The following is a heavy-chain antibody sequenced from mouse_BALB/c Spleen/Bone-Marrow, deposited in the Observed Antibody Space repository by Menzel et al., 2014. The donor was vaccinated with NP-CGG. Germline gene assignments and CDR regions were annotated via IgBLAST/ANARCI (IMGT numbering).Heavy chain of an antibody. V-gene: IGHV5-2*01. Sequence: EVQLQQSGGGLVQPGESLTLSCESNEYEFPSHDMSWVRKTPEKRLELVAAINSDGGSTYYPDTMERRFIISRDNSKKTLYLQMSSLRSEDTAFYYCARHGDYYGSSLFAYWGQGTLVTVSA. CDR3: ARHGDYYGSSLFAY. CDR1: EYEFPSHD. J-gene: IGHJ3*01. CDR2: INSDGGST. D-gene: IGHD1-1*01.